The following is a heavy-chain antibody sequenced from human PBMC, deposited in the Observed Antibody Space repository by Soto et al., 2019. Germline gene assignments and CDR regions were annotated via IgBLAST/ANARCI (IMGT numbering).Heavy chain of an antibody. CDR1: GFTFSSYG. CDR3: ARDLPAATGGLDY. V-gene: IGHV3-33*01. D-gene: IGHD6-25*01. J-gene: IGHJ4*02. Sequence: QVQLVESGGGVVQPGRSLRLSCAASGFTFSSYGMHWVRQAPGKGLEWVAVIWYDGSNKYYADSVKGRFTISRDNXKNTLYLQMNSLRAEDTAVYYCARDLPAATGGLDYWGQGTLVTVSS. CDR2: IWYDGSNK.